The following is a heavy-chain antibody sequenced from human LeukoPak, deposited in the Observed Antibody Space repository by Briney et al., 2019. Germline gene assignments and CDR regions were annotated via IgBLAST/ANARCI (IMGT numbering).Heavy chain of an antibody. CDR3: ARDIGFFSDY. V-gene: IGHV3-30*03. CDR1: GFTFSSYG. Sequence: GGSLGLSCAASGFTFSSYGMHWVRQAPGKGLEWVAVISYDGSNKYYADSVKGRFTISRDNSKNTLYLQMNSLRAEDTAVYYCARDIGFFSDYWGQGTLVTVSS. CDR2: ISYDGSNK. J-gene: IGHJ4*02. D-gene: IGHD1-26*01.